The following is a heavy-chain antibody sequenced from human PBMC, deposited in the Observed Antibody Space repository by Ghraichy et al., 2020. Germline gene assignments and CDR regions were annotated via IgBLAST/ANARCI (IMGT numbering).Heavy chain of an antibody. J-gene: IGHJ6*02. CDR1: GGSISSYY. CDR3: ARVYCSSTSCYSPYGMDV. Sequence: SETLSLTCTVSGGSISSYYWSWIRQPAGKGLEWIGRIYTSGSTNYNPSLKSRVTMSVDTSKNQFSLKLSSVTAADTAVYYCARVYCSSTSCYSPYGMDVWGQGTTVTVSS. CDR2: IYTSGST. D-gene: IGHD2-2*01. V-gene: IGHV4-4*07.